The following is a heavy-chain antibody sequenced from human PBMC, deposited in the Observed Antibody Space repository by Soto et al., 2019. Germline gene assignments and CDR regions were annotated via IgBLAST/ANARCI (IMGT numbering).Heavy chain of an antibody. J-gene: IGHJ3*02. CDR1: GFTFSSYS. CDR2: ILVGGST. CDR3: AKATATGGGAFDI. Sequence: LRLSCAASGFTFSSYSMNWVRQAPGKGLEWVSTILVGGSTHYPDSVKGRFTISRDNSKNTVFLQMNSLTVGDTAMYYCAKATATGGGAFDICGQGTMVTVS. V-gene: IGHV3-23*01. D-gene: IGHD2-8*02.